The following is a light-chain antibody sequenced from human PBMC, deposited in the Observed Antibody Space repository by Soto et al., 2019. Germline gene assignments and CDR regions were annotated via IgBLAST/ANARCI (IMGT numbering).Light chain of an antibody. CDR2: WAS. CDR3: QQCYSTPSYT. CDR1: QSVLYSSNNKNY. V-gene: IGKV4-1*01. J-gene: IGKJ2*01. Sequence: DIVMTQSPDSLAVSLGERATINCKSSQSVLYSSNNKNYLAWYQQKPGQPPKLLIYWASTRESGVPDRFSGSGSGTDFTLTISSLQAEDVTVYYCQQCYSTPSYTFGQGNKLEIK.